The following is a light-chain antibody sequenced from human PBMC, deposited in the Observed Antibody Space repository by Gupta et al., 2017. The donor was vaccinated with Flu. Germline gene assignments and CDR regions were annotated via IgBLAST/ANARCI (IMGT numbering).Light chain of an antibody. CDR2: RND. CDR3: GAWDDSLSGPR. Sequence: SSSNIGSNYVYWYQQLPGTAPKLLIYRNDQRPSGVPDRLSGSKSGTSASLAISGLRSEDEADYYCGAWDDSLSGPRFGGGTKLTVL. J-gene: IGLJ3*02. CDR1: SSNIGSNY. V-gene: IGLV1-47*01.